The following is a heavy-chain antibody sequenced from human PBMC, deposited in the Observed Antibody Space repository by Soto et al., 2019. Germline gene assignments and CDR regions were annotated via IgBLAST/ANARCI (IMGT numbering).Heavy chain of an antibody. CDR2: ISYDGSNK. CDR1: GFTFSSYG. V-gene: IGHV3-30*18. D-gene: IGHD2-15*01. J-gene: IGHJ2*01. Sequence: GGSLRLSCAASGFTFSSYGMHWVRQAPGKGLEWVAVISYDGSNKYYADSVKGRFTISRDNSKNTLYLQMNSLRAEDTAVYYCAKVRYCSGGSCYGSWYFDLWGRGTLVTVSS. CDR3: AKVRYCSGGSCYGSWYFDL.